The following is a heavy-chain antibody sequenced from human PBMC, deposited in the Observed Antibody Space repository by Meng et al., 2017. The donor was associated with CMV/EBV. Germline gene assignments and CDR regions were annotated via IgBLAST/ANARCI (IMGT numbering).Heavy chain of an antibody. CDR1: GFTFSSYG. V-gene: IGHV3-30*02. D-gene: IGHD5-18*01. CDR3: ANEAHRGDTAMATFDY. CDR2: IRYDGSNK. J-gene: IGHJ4*02. Sequence: GESLKISCAASGFTFSSYGMHWVRQAPGKGLGWVAFIRYDGSNKYYADSVKGRFTISRDNSKNTLYLQMNSLRAEDTAVYYCANEAHRGDTAMATFDYWGQGTLVTVSS.